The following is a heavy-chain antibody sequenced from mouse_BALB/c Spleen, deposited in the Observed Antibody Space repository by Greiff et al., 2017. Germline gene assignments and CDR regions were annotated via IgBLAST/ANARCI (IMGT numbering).Heavy chain of an antibody. D-gene: IGHD1-1*01. CDR2: ISSGSSTI. J-gene: IGHJ1*01. Sequence: EVQLVESGGGLVQPGGSRKLSCAASGFTFSSFGMHWVRQAPEKGLEWVAYISSGSSTIYYADTVKGRFTISRDNPKNTLFLQMTSLRSEDTAMYYCARSEVHYYGSSDGYFDVWGAGTTVTVSS. V-gene: IGHV5-17*02. CDR3: ARSEVHYYGSSDGYFDV. CDR1: GFTFSSFG.